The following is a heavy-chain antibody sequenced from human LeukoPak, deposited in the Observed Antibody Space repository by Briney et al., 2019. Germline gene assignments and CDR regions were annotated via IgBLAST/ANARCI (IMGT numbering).Heavy chain of an antibody. CDR1: GGSISSGSYY. V-gene: IGHV4-61*02. J-gene: IGHJ6*03. Sequence: SETLSLTCTVSGGSISSGSYYWGWIRQPAGKGLEWIGRIYTSGSTNYNPSLKSRVTISVDTSKNQFSLKLSSVTAADTAVYYCARGAGGSYVYYYYYYMDVWGKGTTVTISS. CDR2: IYTSGST. D-gene: IGHD1-26*01. CDR3: ARGAGGSYVYYYYYYMDV.